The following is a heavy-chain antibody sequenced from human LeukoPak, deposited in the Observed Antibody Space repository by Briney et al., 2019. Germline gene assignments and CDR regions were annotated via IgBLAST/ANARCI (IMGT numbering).Heavy chain of an antibody. Sequence: SVTVSFTASGGTFTIYAISWVRQAPGQRLEWIGGIIPIFGTANYAQKFQGRVTITADESTSTAYMELSSLRSEDTAVYYCARGQGIVVVPAARYYYYGMDVWGQGTTVTVSS. J-gene: IGHJ6*02. V-gene: IGHV1-69*01. CDR3: ARGQGIVVVPAARYYYYGMDV. D-gene: IGHD2-2*01. CDR1: GGTFTIYA. CDR2: IIPIFGTA.